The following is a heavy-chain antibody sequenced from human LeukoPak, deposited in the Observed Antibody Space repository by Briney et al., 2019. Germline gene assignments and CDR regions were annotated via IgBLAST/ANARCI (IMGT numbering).Heavy chain of an antibody. CDR1: GGTFSSYA. D-gene: IGHD6-13*01. Sequence: GASVKVSCKASGGTFSSYAISWVRQAPGQGLEWMGGIIPIFGTANYAQKFQGRVTITADESTSTAYMELSSLRSEDTAVYYCARGGGIAAAKKYYFDYWGQGTLVTVSS. J-gene: IGHJ4*02. CDR3: ARGGGIAAAKKYYFDY. CDR2: IIPIFGTA. V-gene: IGHV1-69*13.